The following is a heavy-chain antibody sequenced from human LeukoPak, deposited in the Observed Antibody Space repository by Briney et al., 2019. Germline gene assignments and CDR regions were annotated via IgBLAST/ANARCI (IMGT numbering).Heavy chain of an antibody. D-gene: IGHD3-10*01. V-gene: IGHV4-30-2*01. CDR2: IYHSGST. CDR1: GGSISSGGYS. Sequence: PSETLSLTCAVSGGSISSGGYSWSWIRQPPGKGLEWIGYIYHSGSTYYNPSLKSRVTISVDRSKNQFSLKLSSVTAADTAVYYCARGPYYYGSGSQWDYWGQGTLVTVSS. CDR3: ARGPYYYGSGSQWDY. J-gene: IGHJ4*02.